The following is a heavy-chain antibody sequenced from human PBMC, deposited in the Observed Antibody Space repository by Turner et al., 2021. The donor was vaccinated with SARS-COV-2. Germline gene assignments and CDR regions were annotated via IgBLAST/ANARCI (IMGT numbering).Heavy chain of an antibody. CDR3: ERDYGGNSNYFDY. V-gene: IGHV4-31*03. J-gene: IGHJ4*02. CDR1: GGSISSGGYY. CDR2: IYYSGST. Sequence: QMQLQESGPGLVKPSQTLSLPCTVSGGSISSGGYYWSWSRQHPGKGLEWIGYIYYSGSTYYNPSLKSRVTISVDTSKNQFSLKLSSVTAADTAVYYCERDYGGNSNYFDYWGQGTLVTVSS. D-gene: IGHD4-17*01.